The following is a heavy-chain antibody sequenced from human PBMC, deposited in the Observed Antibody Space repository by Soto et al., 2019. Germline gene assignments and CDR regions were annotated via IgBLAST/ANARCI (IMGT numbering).Heavy chain of an antibody. J-gene: IGHJ6*02. D-gene: IGHD4-17*01. V-gene: IGHV3-33*01. CDR3: AREYFDGDLTWRTTSYYGMDV. CDR2: IWYDGSNK. Sequence: GGSLRLSCAASGFTFSSYGMHWVRQAPGKGLEWVAVIWYDGSNKYYADSVKGRFTISRDNSKNTLYLQMNSLRAEDTAVYYCAREYFDGDLTWRTTSYYGMDVWGQGTTVTVSS. CDR1: GFTFSSYG.